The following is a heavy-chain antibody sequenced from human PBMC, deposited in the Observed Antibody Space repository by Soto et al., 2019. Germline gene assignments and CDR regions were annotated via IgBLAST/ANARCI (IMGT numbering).Heavy chain of an antibody. J-gene: IGHJ4*02. Sequence: ASLKVSGKGFGYTFTGYYMHWVRQAPGQGLEWMGWINPNSGGTNYAQKFQGRVTMTRDTSISTAYMELSRLRSDDTAVYYCATVEMATITPLFDYWGQGTLVTVSS. V-gene: IGHV1-2*02. D-gene: IGHD5-12*01. CDR2: INPNSGGT. CDR3: ATVEMATITPLFDY. CDR1: GYTFTGYY.